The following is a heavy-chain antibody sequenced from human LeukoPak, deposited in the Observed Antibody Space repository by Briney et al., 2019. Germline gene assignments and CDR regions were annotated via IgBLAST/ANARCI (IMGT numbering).Heavy chain of an antibody. CDR2: INHSGST. J-gene: IGHJ3*02. CDR1: GGSFSGYY. V-gene: IGHV4-34*01. D-gene: IGHD3-10*01. Sequence: SETLSLTCAVYGGSFSGYYWSWIRQPPGKGLEWIGEINHSGSTNYNPSLKSRVTISVDTSKNQFSLKLISVTAADTAVYYCARMVGSRKGESGAFDIWGQGSMVTVSS. CDR3: ARMVGSRKGESGAFDI.